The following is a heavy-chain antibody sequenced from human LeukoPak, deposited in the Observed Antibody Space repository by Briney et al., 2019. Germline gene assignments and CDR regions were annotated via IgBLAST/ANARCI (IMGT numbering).Heavy chain of an antibody. V-gene: IGHV1-2*02. J-gene: IGHJ6*02. CDR3: ARDHCSANSCYEDYYNGLDV. CDR2: INPKSGGT. CDR1: GYTFTAYY. Sequence: ASVKVSCKASGYTFTAYYLQWVRLAPGQGLEWMGWINPKSGGTEYAKRFQGRVTMARDTSISTAYMELSRLRSDDTAVYYCARDHCSANSCYEDYYNGLDVWGQGTTVTVSS. D-gene: IGHD2-2*01.